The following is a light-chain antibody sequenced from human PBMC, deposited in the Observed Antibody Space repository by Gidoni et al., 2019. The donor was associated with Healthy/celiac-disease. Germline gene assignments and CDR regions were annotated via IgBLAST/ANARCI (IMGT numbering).Light chain of an antibody. CDR2: EGT. V-gene: IGLV2-23*01. Sequence: QSALTQPASVSGYPRQSITISCTGTSSDVGSYNLVSWYQQHPGKAPKLMIYEGTKRPSGVSNRFSGSKSGNTASLTISGLQAEDEADYYCCSYAGSSVLFGGGTKLTVL. CDR1: SSDVGSYNL. J-gene: IGLJ2*01. CDR3: CSYAGSSVL.